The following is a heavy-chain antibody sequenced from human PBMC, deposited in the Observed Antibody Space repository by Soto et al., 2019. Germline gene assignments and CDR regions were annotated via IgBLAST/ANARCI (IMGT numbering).Heavy chain of an antibody. CDR3: ARALGYSGYAGMDV. D-gene: IGHD5-12*01. CDR1: GYTFTIYG. J-gene: IGHJ6*02. CDR2: ISPDNGNT. V-gene: IGHV1-18*01. Sequence: QVQLVQSGGEVKKPGASVKVSCKASGYTFTIYGINWVRQAPGQGLEWMGWISPDNGNTTYAQKLQGRVTMTTDTSTSTAYMALRSLRSDGTAVYYCARALGYSGYAGMDVWGQGTTVTVSS.